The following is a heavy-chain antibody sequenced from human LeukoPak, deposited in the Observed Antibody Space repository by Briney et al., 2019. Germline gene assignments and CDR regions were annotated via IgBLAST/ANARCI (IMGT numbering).Heavy chain of an antibody. CDR3: STTQGEASFDGFDI. J-gene: IGHJ3*02. CDR1: GFTFSDYA. D-gene: IGHD3-16*01. CDR2: ISGSGGST. V-gene: IGHV3-23*01. Sequence: GGSLRLSCEASGFTFSDYAMSRVRQAPGKGLEWVSAISGSGGSTYYADSVKGRFTISRDYSRNTLYLQMNSLKIEDTAIYHCSTTQGEASFDGFDIWGQGTMVTVSS.